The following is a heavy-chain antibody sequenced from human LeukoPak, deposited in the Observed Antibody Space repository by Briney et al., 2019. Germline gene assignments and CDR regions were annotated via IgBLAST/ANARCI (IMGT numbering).Heavy chain of an antibody. CDR1: GFTFSSYT. J-gene: IGHJ3*02. CDR3: ARGGDYVWGSYRYYAFDI. V-gene: IGHV3-21*01. Sequence: PGGSLRLSCAASGFTFSSYTMNWVRQAPGKGLEWVSSISSSSSYIYYADSVKGRFTISRDNAKNSLYLQMNSLRAEDTAVYYCARGGDYVWGSYRYYAFDIWGQGTMVTVSS. D-gene: IGHD3-16*02. CDR2: ISSSSSYI.